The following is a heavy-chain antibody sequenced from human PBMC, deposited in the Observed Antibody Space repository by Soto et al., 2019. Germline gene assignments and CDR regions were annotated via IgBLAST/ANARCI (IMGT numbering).Heavy chain of an antibody. D-gene: IGHD4-4*01. J-gene: IGHJ6*02. CDR2: IIPIFGTA. V-gene: IGHV1-69*01. CDR1: GGTFSSYA. Sequence: QVQLVQSGAEVKKPGSSVKVSCKASGGTFSSYAISWVRQAPGQGLEWMGGIIPIFGTANYAQKFQGRVTITADESTSTAYMELSSLRSEYTAVYYCARDLDSNYGYDRNGGMVVWGQGTTVTVSS. CDR3: ARDLDSNYGYDRNGGMVV.